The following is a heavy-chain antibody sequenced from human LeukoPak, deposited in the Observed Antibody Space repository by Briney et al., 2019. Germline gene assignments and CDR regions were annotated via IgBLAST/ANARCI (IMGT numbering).Heavy chain of an antibody. CDR2: IAPVIETA. CDR3: ARVNLRGSNYNWFDP. J-gene: IGHJ5*02. CDR1: GGTFLSHI. D-gene: IGHD3-10*01. Sequence: SVKVSCKTSGGTFLSHIFSWVRQAPGHGLEWIGKIAPVIETAKYAQTFQGRVSIYTDKDTTTVYMDLSGLRPDDTADYYCARVNLRGSNYNWFDPWGQGTRVIVSS. V-gene: IGHV1-69*08.